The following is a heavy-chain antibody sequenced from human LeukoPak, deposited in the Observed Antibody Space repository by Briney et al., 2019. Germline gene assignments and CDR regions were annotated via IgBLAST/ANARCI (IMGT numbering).Heavy chain of an antibody. CDR1: GFIFSHHG. CDR3: ARDAQRGFDYSNSLKN. Sequence: GGSPRLSCAASGFIFSHHGMHWVCQAPGKGLEWVAVIWSDATNRFYADSVKGRCTISRDNSQNTVFLQMTSLRVKDTAIYYCARDAQRGFDYSNSLKNWGHGTLVTVSS. CDR2: IWSDATNR. J-gene: IGHJ4*01. D-gene: IGHD4-11*01. V-gene: IGHV3-33*01.